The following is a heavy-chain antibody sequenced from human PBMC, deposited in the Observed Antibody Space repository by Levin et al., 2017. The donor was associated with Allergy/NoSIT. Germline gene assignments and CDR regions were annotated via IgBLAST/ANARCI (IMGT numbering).Heavy chain of an antibody. J-gene: IGHJ5*02. CDR2: IHYTGTT. V-gene: IGHV4-39*01. CDR3: ARLPTGWPNWFDP. Sequence: SETLSLTCTVSGGSISSSNAFHWGWIRQPPGKGLEWIGNIHYTGTTYYNPSLQSRVTMSVDTAKNQFSLSLSSVTAADTAVYHCARLPTGWPNWFDPWGQGTQVTVSP. CDR1: GGSISSSNAFH.